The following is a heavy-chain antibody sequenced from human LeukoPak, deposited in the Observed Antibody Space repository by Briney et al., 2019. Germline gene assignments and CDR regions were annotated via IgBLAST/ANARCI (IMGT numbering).Heavy chain of an antibody. CDR3: AKDLKYSSRYFDY. V-gene: IGHV3-9*01. Sequence: GRSLRLSCAASGFTFYDYAMHWVRQAPGKGLEWVSGISWNSGYIGYADSVKGRFTISRDSAKNSLYLQMNSLRPEDSALYYCAKDLKYSSRYFDYWGQGTLVTVSS. CDR1: GFTFYDYA. D-gene: IGHD6-19*01. J-gene: IGHJ4*02. CDR2: ISWNSGYI.